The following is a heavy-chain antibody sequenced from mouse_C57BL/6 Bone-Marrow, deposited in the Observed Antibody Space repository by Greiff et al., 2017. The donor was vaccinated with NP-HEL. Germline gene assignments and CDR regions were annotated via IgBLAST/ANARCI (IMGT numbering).Heavy chain of an antibody. CDR3: ARPYYYGSSPFAY. D-gene: IGHD1-1*01. CDR2: INPNYGTT. V-gene: IGHV1-39*01. J-gene: IGHJ3*01. CDR1: GYSFTDYN. Sequence: LKESGPELVKPGASVKISCKASGYSFTDYNMNWVKQSNGKSLEWIGVINPNYGTTSYNQKFKGKATLTVDQSSSTAYMQLNSLTSEDSAVYYCARPYYYGSSPFAYWGQGTLVTVSA.